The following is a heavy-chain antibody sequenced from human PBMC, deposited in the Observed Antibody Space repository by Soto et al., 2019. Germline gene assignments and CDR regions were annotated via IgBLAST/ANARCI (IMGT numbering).Heavy chain of an antibody. CDR1: GFNFRNAW. Sequence: PGGSLRLSCAASGFNFRNAWMSWVRQSPGRGLEWVGRIASNPDGGTTDFAAPVKGRFTISGDDSTNTLYLQMSSLKTDDTAVYYCATGGPSVHRGFPFDFWGRGTLVTVSS. V-gene: IGHV3-15*04. CDR2: IASNPDGGTT. CDR3: ATGGPSVHRGFPFDF. D-gene: IGHD6-25*01. J-gene: IGHJ4*02.